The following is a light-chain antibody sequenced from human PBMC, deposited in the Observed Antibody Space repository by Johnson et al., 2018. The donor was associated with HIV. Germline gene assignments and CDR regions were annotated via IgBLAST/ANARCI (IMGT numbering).Light chain of an antibody. CDR2: ENN. CDR1: SSNIGNNY. Sequence: QSILTQPPSVSAAPGQQVTISCSGSSSNIGNNYVSWYQQLPGTAPKLLIYENNKRPSGIPDRFPGSKSGTSATLGITGLQTGDEADYYCGTWDTSLSAGYVFGTGTKVTVL. CDR3: GTWDTSLSAGYV. J-gene: IGLJ1*01. V-gene: IGLV1-51*02.